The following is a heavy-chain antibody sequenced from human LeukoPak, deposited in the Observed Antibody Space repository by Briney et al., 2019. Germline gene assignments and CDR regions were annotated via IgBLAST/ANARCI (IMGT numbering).Heavy chain of an antibody. CDR1: GFIFDDYV. CDR2: ITWDGYKI. Sequence: GGSLRLSCEASGFIFDDYVMYWVRQVPGKGREWVSGITWDGYKIDYVESVKGRFTISRDNARNSLFLQMNRVRVEDTAFYYCVKGYSSSWSGYFDSWGQGTLVTVAS. D-gene: IGHD5-18*01. V-gene: IGHV3-9*01. CDR3: VKGYSSSWSGYFDS. J-gene: IGHJ4*02.